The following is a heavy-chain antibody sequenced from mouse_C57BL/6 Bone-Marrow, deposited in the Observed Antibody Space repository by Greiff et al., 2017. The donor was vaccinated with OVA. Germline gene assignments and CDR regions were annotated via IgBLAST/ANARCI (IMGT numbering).Heavy chain of an antibody. D-gene: IGHD1-1*01. V-gene: IGHV1-64*01. Sequence: VQLQQPGAELVKPGASVKLSCKASGYTFTSYWMHWVKQRPGQGLEWIGMIHPNSGSTNYNEKFKSKATLTVDKSSSTAYMQLSSLTSEDSAVYYCAKEDYCGSSSGFAYWGQGTLVTVSA. J-gene: IGHJ3*01. CDR1: GYTFTSYW. CDR3: AKEDYCGSSSGFAY. CDR2: IHPNSGST.